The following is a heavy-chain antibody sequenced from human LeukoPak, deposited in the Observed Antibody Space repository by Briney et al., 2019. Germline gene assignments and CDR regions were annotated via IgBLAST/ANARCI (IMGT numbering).Heavy chain of an antibody. Sequence: SQTLSLTCAISGDSVSNNGVAWNWIRQSPSRGLEWLGRTYFGSKWYNDYAVSVKSRVTINPDTSKNQFSLQLNSVTPEDTAVYYCARQRSRALDLWGQGTMVTFSS. CDR1: GDSVSNNGVA. CDR2: TYFGSKWYN. V-gene: IGHV6-1*01. D-gene: IGHD1-1*01. CDR3: ARQRSRALDL. J-gene: IGHJ3*01.